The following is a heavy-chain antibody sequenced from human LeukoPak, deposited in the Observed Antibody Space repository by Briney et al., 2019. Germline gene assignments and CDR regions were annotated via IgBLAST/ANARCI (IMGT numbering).Heavy chain of an antibody. CDR2: INHSGST. D-gene: IGHD3-10*02. J-gene: IGHJ6*02. V-gene: IGHV4-34*01. Sequence: SKTLSLTCAVYGGSFSGYYWSWIRQPPGKGLEWIGEINHSGSTNYNPSLKSRVTISVDTSKNQFSLKLSSVTAADTAVYYCARLLLMFGPSYYYYYYGMDVWGQGTTVTASS. CDR3: ARLLLMFGPSYYYYYYGMDV. CDR1: GGSFSGYY.